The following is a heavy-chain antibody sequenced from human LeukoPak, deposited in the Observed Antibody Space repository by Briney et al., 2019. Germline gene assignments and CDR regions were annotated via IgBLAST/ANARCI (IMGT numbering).Heavy chain of an antibody. CDR3: AGAKRTAFSGSHFDY. CDR2: IYYSGST. Sequence: SETLSLTCTVSGGSISSYYWSWIRQPPGKGLEWIGYIYYSGSTNYNPSLKSRVTISVDTSKNQFSLKLSSVTAADTAGYYCAGAKRTAFSGSHFDYWGQGTLVTVSS. D-gene: IGHD1-26*01. J-gene: IGHJ4*02. CDR1: GGSISSYY. V-gene: IGHV4-59*08.